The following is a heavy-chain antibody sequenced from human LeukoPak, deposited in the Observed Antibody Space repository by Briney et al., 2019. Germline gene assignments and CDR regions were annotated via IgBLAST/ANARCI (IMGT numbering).Heavy chain of an antibody. CDR3: ARHGYPNAFDI. J-gene: IGHJ3*02. CDR1: GGSISSYY. V-gene: IGHV4-59*12. CDR2: INYSGST. Sequence: PSETLSLTCTGSGGSISSYYWSWIRQPPGKGLQWIGYINYSGSTNYNPSLKSRVTISVDTSKNQFSLKLSSVTAADTAVYYCARHGYPNAFDIWGQGKMVTVSA. D-gene: IGHD5-24*01.